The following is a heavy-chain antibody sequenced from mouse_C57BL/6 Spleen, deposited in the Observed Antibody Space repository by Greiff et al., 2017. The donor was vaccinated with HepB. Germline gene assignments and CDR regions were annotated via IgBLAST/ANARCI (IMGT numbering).Heavy chain of an antibody. CDR2: IDPENGDT. CDR1: GFNIKDDY. CDR3: TPYFYGSSRSPFAY. D-gene: IGHD1-1*01. Sequence: VQLQQSGAELVRPGASVKLSCTASGFNIKDDYMHWVKQRPEQGLEWIGWIDPENGDTEYASKFQGKATIPADTSSNTAYLQLSGLTSEDTAVYFCTPYFYGSSRSPFAYWGQGTLVTVSA. V-gene: IGHV14-4*01. J-gene: IGHJ3*01.